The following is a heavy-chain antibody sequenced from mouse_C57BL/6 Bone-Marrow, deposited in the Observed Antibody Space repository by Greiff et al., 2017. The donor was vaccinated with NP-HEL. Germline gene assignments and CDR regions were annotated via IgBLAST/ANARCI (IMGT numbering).Heavy chain of an antibody. CDR2: IHPNSGST. CDR3: ASGGQGDYAMDY. Sequence: VKLQQPGAELVKPGASVKLSCKASGYTFTSYWMHWVKQRPGQGLEWIGMIHPNSGSTNYNEKFKSKATLTVDKSSSTAYMQLSSLTSEDSAVYYCASGGQGDYAMDYWGQGTSVTVSS. D-gene: IGHD3-3*01. J-gene: IGHJ4*01. CDR1: GYTFTSYW. V-gene: IGHV1-64*01.